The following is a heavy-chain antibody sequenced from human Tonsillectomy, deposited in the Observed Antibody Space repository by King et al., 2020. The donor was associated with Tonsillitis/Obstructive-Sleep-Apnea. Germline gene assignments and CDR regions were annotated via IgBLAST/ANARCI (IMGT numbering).Heavy chain of an antibody. J-gene: IGHJ4*02. CDR1: GFTFSSYE. CDR3: ARGDSSGYSGDY. D-gene: IGHD3-22*01. CDR2: IGSSGSTI. V-gene: IGHV3-48*03. Sequence: QLVQSGGGLVQPGGSLRLSCAASGFTFSSYEMHWVRQAPGKGLEWVSYIGSSGSTIYYADSVKGRFTISRDNAKNSLYLQMNSLRAEDTAVYYCARGDSSGYSGDYWGQGTLVTVSS.